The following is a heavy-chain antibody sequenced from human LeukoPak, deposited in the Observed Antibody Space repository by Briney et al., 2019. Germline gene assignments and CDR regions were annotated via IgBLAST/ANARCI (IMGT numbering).Heavy chain of an antibody. D-gene: IGHD1-26*01. V-gene: IGHV3-20*04. CDR2: INWNGGST. CDR1: GFTFDDYG. Sequence: GGSLRLSCAASGFTFDDYGMSWVRQAPGKGLEWVSGINWNGGSTGYADSVKGRFTIARDNAKNSLYLQMNSLRAEDTALYYCGRDAGLSSGTYDAFDIWGQGTMVTVFS. J-gene: IGHJ3*02. CDR3: GRDAGLSSGTYDAFDI.